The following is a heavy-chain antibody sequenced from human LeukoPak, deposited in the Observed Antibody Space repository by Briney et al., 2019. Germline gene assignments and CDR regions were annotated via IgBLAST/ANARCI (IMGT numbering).Heavy chain of an antibody. Sequence: PGGSLRLSCAASGFTFSDAWMSWVRHTPGKGLEWVGRIRSRTHGGTADYAAPVKGRFTMSRDDSTSTLYLQMNSLKTEDTGLYYCASDRGDYGIDYWGQGTLVTVSS. V-gene: IGHV3-15*01. D-gene: IGHD4-17*01. J-gene: IGHJ4*02. CDR2: IRSRTHGGTA. CDR3: ASDRGDYGIDY. CDR1: GFTFSDAW.